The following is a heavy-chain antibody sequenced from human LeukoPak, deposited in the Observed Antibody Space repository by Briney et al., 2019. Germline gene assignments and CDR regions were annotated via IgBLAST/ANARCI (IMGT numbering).Heavy chain of an antibody. J-gene: IGHJ4*02. V-gene: IGHV4-34*01. CDR2: INHSGST. CDR3: AREDYYDSHFDY. CDR1: GGSFSGYY. Sequence: SETLSLTCAVYGGSFSGYYWSWIRQPPGKGLEWIGEINHSGSTNYNPSLKSRVTISVDTSKNQFSLKLSSVTAADTAVYYCAREDYYDSHFDYWGQGTLVTVSS. D-gene: IGHD3-22*01.